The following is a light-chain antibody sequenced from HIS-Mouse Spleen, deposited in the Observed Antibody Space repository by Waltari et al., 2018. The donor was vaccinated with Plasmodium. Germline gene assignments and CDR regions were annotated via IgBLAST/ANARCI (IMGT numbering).Light chain of an antibody. Sequence: DVVMTQSPLSLPVTLGQPASISCLSSQCLVYSDGTTYLNSFQQRPGQSPRRLIYKVSNRDSGVPDRFSGSGSGTDFTLKISRVEAEDVGVYYCMQGTHWPPIFTFGPGTKVDIK. CDR1: QCLVYSDGTTY. CDR2: KVS. CDR3: MQGTHWPPIFT. V-gene: IGKV2-30*01. J-gene: IGKJ3*01.